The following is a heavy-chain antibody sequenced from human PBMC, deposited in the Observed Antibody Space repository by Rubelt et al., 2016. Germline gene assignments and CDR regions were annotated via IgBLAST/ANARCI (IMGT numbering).Heavy chain of an antibody. CDR3: ARDSGSYHGFQH. V-gene: IGHV1-69*01. CDR1: SSYA. J-gene: IGHJ1*01. CDR2: IIPIFGTA. Sequence: SSYAISWVRQAPGQGLEWMGGIIPIFGTANYAQKFQGRVTITADESTSTAYMELSSLRSEDTAVYYCARDSGSYHGFQHWGQGTLVTVSS. D-gene: IGHD1-26*01.